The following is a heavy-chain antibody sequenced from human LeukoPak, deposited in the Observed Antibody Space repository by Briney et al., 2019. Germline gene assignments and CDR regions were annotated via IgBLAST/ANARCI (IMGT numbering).Heavy chain of an antibody. Sequence: SETLSLTCTVSGGSINSANYYWGWLRQPPGKGLEWIGSIYYSETTYDNPSLKSRVTISIETSKNQFSLKLSSVTASDTAVYYLARQRADYYYYYVDVWGKGTTVAVS. J-gene: IGHJ6*03. CDR2: IYYSETT. CDR3: ARQRADYYYYYVDV. V-gene: IGHV4-39*01. CDR1: GGSINSANYY.